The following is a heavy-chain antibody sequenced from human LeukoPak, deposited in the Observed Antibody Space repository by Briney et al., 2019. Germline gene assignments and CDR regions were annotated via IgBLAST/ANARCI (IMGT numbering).Heavy chain of an antibody. D-gene: IGHD2-15*01. V-gene: IGHV3-30*04. J-gene: IGHJ6*04. CDR2: ISYDGTNE. CDR1: GFTFNTYT. Sequence: GRSLRLSCAASGFTFNTYTMNWVRQAPGKGLEWVALISYDGTNEYYADSVKGRFTISRDNSKNTVSVQMNSLRIEDTAVYYCARAGGCSGGSCYYYYYAMDVWGKGTTVTVSS. CDR3: ARAGGCSGGSCYYYYYAMDV.